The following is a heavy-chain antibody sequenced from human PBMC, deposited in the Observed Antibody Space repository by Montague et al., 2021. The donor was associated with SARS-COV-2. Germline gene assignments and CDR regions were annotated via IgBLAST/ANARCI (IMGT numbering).Heavy chain of an antibody. J-gene: IGHJ6*02. D-gene: IGHD4-17*01. V-gene: IGHV4-61*02. CDR2: IYSSGST. CDR1: GGSIRSGSYY. Sequence: TLSLTCTVSGGSIRSGSYYWSWIRQPAGKGLEWIGRIYSSGSTNYNPSLKSRVTMSVDTSKNQFSLKVGSVTAAGTAVYYCARDYGDYSYYYGLDVWGQGTTVTVSS. CDR3: ARDYGDYSYYYGLDV.